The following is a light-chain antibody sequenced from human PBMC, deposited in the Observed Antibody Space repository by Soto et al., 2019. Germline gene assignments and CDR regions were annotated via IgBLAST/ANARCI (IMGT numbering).Light chain of an antibody. V-gene: IGKV1-9*01. J-gene: IGKJ1*01. CDR3: QHYNSYSEA. CDR2: AAS. Sequence: DIQLTQSPSFLSPSIGESVTITCRASQVISTSLAWYQVKPGKAPKLLIYAASTLESGVPSRFSATVSGTEFSLTITNLQPEDFATYYCQHYNSYSEAFGQGAKVDIK. CDR1: QVISTS.